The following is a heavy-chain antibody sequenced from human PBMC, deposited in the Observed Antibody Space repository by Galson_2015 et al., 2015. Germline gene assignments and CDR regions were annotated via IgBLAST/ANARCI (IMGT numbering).Heavy chain of an antibody. CDR3: ARDRGGKIVIDTPRLFDS. V-gene: IGHV1-18*01. CDR1: GYTFTGYG. Sequence: SVKVSCKASGYTFTGYGISWVRQAPGQGLEWLGWISAYSGNTHYAQKFQGRVTMTADTSTSTAYMDLRSLRSDDTAVYYCARDRGGKIVIDTPRLFDSWGQGTLVTVSS. J-gene: IGHJ4*02. CDR2: ISAYSGNT. D-gene: IGHD2/OR15-2a*01.